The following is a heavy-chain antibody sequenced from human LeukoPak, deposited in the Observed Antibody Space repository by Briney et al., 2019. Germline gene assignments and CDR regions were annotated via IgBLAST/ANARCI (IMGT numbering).Heavy chain of an antibody. J-gene: IGHJ6*03. CDR1: GGSISSSSYY. CDR3: AKLSSSWYQPWGDYYYYYMDV. D-gene: IGHD6-13*01. Sequence: SETLSLTCTVSGGSISSSSYYWGWIRQPPGKGLEWIGSIYYSGSTYYNPSLKSRVTISVDTSKNQFSLKLSSVTAADTAVYYCAKLSSSWYQPWGDYYYYYMDVWGKGTTVTVSS. CDR2: IYYSGST. V-gene: IGHV4-39*07.